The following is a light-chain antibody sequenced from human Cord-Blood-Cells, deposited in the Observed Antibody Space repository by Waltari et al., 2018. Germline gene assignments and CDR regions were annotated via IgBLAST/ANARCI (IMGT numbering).Light chain of an antibody. V-gene: IGKV3-20*01. CDR3: QQYGSSPFT. J-gene: IGKJ3*01. CDR2: GAS. Sequence: EIVLTQSPGTLSLSPGARATLSCRASQSVSSSYLAWYQQKPGQAPRLRIYGASSRATGIPDRFSGSGSGTDFTLTISRLGPEDFAVYDCQQYGSSPFTFGPGTKVDIK. CDR1: QSVSSSY.